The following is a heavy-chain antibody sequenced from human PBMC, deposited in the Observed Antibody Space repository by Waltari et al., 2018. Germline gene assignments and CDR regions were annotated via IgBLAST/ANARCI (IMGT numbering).Heavy chain of an antibody. Sequence: QVQLVQSGAEWKKPGSSVKVSCKVAGGSSSNHLITWVRQAPGQGLAWMGGIIPMFGTANYAQKIQYRVTINTDESMTTAYMHLSSLTSDDTAVYYCARGGLYGQQLLESAFEIWGQGTKVTVSS. CDR2: IIPMFGTA. V-gene: IGHV1-69*05. J-gene: IGHJ3*02. CDR3: ARGGLYGQQLLESAFEI. D-gene: IGHD6-13*01. CDR1: GGSSSNHL.